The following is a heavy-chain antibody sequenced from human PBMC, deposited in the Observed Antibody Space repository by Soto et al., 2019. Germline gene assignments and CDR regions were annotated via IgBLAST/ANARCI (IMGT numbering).Heavy chain of an antibody. D-gene: IGHD3-10*01. CDR1: GFTVSSNY. CDR2: IYSGGST. Sequence: GGSLRLSCAASGFTVSSNYMSWVRQAPGKGLEWVSVIYSGGSTYYADSVKGRFTISRDNSKNTLYLQMNSLRAEDTAVYYCALAWGSGSYYTDYYYYYMDVWGKGTTVTVSS. J-gene: IGHJ6*03. V-gene: IGHV3-66*01. CDR3: ALAWGSGSYYTDYYYYYMDV.